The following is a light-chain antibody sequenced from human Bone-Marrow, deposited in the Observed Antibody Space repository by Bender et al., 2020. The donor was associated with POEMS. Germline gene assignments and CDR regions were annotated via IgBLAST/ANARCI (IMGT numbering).Light chain of an antibody. CDR1: SIDVGSYNL. Sequence: QSALTQPASVSGSPGQSITIACTGTSIDVGSYNLVSWYKQDPGKAPKFLIYDVTTRPSGVSPRFSGSKSGNTASLTISGLQAEDEAHYYCSSYTTSSTVVFGGGTKLTVL. CDR2: DVT. CDR3: SSYTTSSTVV. J-gene: IGLJ2*01. V-gene: IGLV2-14*02.